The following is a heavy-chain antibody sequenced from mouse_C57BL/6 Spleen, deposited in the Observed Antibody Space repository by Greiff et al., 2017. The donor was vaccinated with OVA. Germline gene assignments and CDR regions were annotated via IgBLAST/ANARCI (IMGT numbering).Heavy chain of an antibody. D-gene: IGHD4-1*01. J-gene: IGHJ2*01. V-gene: IGHV1-82*01. CDR2: IYPGDGDT. CDR1: FYAFSSSW. Sequence: QVQLQQSGPELVKPGASVKISCKASFYAFSSSWMTWVPQRPGTGLEWIGRIYPGDGDTNYNGKFKGKATLTADKSSSTAYMQLSSLTSEDSAVYCCARTGTEYYFDYWGQGTTLTVSS. CDR3: ARTGTEYYFDY.